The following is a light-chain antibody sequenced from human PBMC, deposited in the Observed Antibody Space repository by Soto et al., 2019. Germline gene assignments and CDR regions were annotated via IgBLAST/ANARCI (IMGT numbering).Light chain of an antibody. Sequence: EIVMTQSPATLSVSPGERASLSCRASQSVGSNLAWYQQTAGQAPRLLIYGASTRATGIPARFSGSGSGTEFTLTISSLQSEDFAVYYCQQRSNWPYTFGQGTKLEIK. CDR1: QSVGSN. CDR2: GAS. CDR3: QQRSNWPYT. J-gene: IGKJ2*01. V-gene: IGKV3-15*01.